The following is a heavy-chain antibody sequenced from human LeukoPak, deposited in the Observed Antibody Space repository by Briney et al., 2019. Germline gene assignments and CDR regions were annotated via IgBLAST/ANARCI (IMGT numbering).Heavy chain of an antibody. D-gene: IGHD3-3*01. CDR1: GFTFSSYW. V-gene: IGHV3-74*01. CDR2: INTDGSRT. J-gene: IGHJ6*03. CDR3: AREITDFSVYYYYMDV. Sequence: GGSLRLSCAASGFTFSSYWMHWVRQAPGKGLVWVSRINTDGSRTSYADSVKGRFTISRDNAKNTLYLQMNSLRAEDTAVYYCAREITDFSVYYYYMDVWGKGTTVTVSS.